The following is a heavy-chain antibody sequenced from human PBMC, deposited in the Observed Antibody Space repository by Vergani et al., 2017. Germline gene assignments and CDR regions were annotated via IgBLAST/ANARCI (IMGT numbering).Heavy chain of an antibody. V-gene: IGHV1-69*06. CDR2: IIPIFGTA. Sequence: QVQLVQSGAEVKKPGSSVKVSCKASGGTFSSYAISWVRQAPGQGLEWMGGIIPIFGTANYAQKLQGRVTMTTDTSTSTAYMELRSLRSDDTAVYYCARGLDSSGYYHWFDPWGQGTLVTVSS. J-gene: IGHJ5*02. D-gene: IGHD3-22*01. CDR1: GGTFSSYA. CDR3: ARGLDSSGYYHWFDP.